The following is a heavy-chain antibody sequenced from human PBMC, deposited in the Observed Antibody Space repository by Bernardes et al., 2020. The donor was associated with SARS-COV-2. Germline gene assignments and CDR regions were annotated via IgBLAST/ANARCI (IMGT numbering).Heavy chain of an antibody. CDR1: KFTVSNNY. CDR3: ATAPHYYYGLDV. J-gene: IGHJ6*02. V-gene: IGHV3-53*01. CDR2: LYSGGTT. Sequence: GGSPRLSFEASKFTVSNNYMSWVRQAPGKGLEWVSLLYSGGTTYYADSVKGRFTVSRDNSKNTLFLQMSDLRAEDTAIYYCATAPHYYYGLDVWGQGTTVTVSS.